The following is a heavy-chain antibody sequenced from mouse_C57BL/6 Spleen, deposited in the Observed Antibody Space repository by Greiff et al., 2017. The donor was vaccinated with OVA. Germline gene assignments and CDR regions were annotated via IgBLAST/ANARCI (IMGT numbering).Heavy chain of an antibody. V-gene: IGHV1-50*01. CDR2: IDPSDSYT. J-gene: IGHJ3*01. D-gene: IGHD2-14*01. Sequence: QVQLKQPGAELVKPGASVKLSCKASGYTFTSYWMQWVKQRPGQGLEWIGEIDPSDSYTNYNQKFKGKATLTVDTSSSTAYMQLSSLTSEDSAVYYCAVREVPWFAYWGQGTLVTVSA. CDR3: AVREVPWFAY. CDR1: GYTFTSYW.